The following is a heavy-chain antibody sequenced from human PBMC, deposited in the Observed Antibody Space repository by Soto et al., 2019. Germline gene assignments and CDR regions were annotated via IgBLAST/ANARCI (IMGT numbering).Heavy chain of an antibody. J-gene: IGHJ3*02. CDR3: ARDRRVLRFLEWLLDDAFDI. V-gene: IGHV1-18*01. Sequence: ASVKVSCKASGYTFTSYGISWVRQAPGQGLEWMGWISAYNGNTNYAQKPQGRVTMTTDTSTSTAYMELRSLRSDDTAVYYCARDRRVLRFLEWLLDDAFDIWGQGTMVTVSS. CDR1: GYTFTSYG. D-gene: IGHD3-3*01. CDR2: ISAYNGNT.